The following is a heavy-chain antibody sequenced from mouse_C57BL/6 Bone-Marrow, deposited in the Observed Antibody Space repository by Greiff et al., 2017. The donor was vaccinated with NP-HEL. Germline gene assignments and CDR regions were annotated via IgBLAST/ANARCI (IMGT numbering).Heavy chain of an antibody. V-gene: IGHV2-2*01. J-gene: IGHJ1*03. CDR2: IWSGGST. CDR1: GFSLTSYG. CDR3: ARMMVRKWYFDV. Sequence: VKLVESGPGLVQPSQSLSITCTVSGFSLTSYGVHWVRQSPGKGLEWLGVIWSGGSTDYNAAFISRLSISKDNSKSQVFFKMNSLQADDTAIYYCARMMVRKWYFDVWGTGTTVTVSS. D-gene: IGHD2-3*01.